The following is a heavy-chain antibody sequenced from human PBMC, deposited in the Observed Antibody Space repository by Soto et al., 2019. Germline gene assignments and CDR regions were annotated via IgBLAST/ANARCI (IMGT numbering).Heavy chain of an antibody. V-gene: IGHV1-69*08. D-gene: IGHD3-16*02. Sequence: QVQLVQSGAEVKKPGSSVKVSCKASGGTFSSYTISWVRQAPGQGLEWMGRIIPILGIANYAQKFQGRVTINADKSTSTAYMELSSLRSEDTAVYYCARDLSMITFGGVIVMGAFDIWGQGTMVTVSS. J-gene: IGHJ3*02. CDR2: IIPILGIA. CDR3: ARDLSMITFGGVIVMGAFDI. CDR1: GGTFSSYT.